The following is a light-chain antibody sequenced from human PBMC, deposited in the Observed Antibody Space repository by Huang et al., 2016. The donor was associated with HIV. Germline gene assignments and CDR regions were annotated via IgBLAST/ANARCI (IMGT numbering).Light chain of an antibody. CDR2: GAS. CDR3: LKYSNDPRA. CDR1: QGIRNF. Sequence: DIQMTQSPSSLSASVGDRVTITCRASQGIRNFVAWYQQKPGKPPKLLIYGASTLESGVPSRFSGGGSETEFTLTIRSLQTEDVATYYCLKYSNDPRAFGQGTRVDIK. J-gene: IGKJ1*01. V-gene: IGKV1-27*01.